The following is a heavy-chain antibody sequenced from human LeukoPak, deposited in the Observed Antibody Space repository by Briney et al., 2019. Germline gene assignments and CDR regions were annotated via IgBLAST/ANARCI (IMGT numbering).Heavy chain of an antibody. D-gene: IGHD3-22*01. V-gene: IGHV1-2*02. Sequence: ASVKVSCKVSGYTFTGYYMHWVRQAPGQGLEWMGWINPNSGGTNYAQKFQGRVTMTRDTSISTAYMELSRLRSDDTAVYYCARMFAGHGDRGGSDSSGSPGDYWGQGTLVTVSS. CDR3: ARMFAGHGDRGGSDSSGSPGDY. J-gene: IGHJ4*02. CDR2: INPNSGGT. CDR1: GYTFTGYY.